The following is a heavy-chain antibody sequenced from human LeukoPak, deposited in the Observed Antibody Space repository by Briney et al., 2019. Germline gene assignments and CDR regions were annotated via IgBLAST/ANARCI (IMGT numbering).Heavy chain of an antibody. Sequence: SETLSLTCTVSGGSISSSSYYWGWIRQPPGKGLEWIGSIYYSGSTYYNPSLKSRVTISVDTSKNQLSLKLSSVTAADTAVYYCASQPRETKPNWFDPWGQGTLVTVSS. V-gene: IGHV4-39*01. D-gene: IGHD1/OR15-1a*01. CDR1: GGSISSSSYY. CDR3: ASQPRETKPNWFDP. CDR2: IYYSGST. J-gene: IGHJ5*02.